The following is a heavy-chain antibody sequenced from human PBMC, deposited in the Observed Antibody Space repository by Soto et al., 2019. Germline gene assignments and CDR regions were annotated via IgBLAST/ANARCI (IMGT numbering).Heavy chain of an antibody. CDR1: GGSISSSSYY. CDR3: ARDPSDSYGGATDYFDY. D-gene: IGHD1-26*01. CDR2: IYYSGST. J-gene: IGHJ4*02. V-gene: IGHV4-39*07. Sequence: SETLSLTCTVSGGSISSSSYYWGWIRQPPGKGLEGIGSIYYSGSTYYNPSLKSRVTISVDTSKHQFSLKLSSVTAADTAVYYCARDPSDSYGGATDYFDYWCQGTLVTVSS.